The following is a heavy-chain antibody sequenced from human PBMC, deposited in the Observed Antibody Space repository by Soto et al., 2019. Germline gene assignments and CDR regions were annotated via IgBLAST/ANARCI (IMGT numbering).Heavy chain of an antibody. Sequence: SETLSLTCAVYGGSFSGYYWSWIRQPPGKGLEWIGEINHSGSTNYNPSIKSRVTISVDTPKNQFSLKLSSVTAADTAVYYCARGLRITIFGVVTGPYFDYWGQGTLVTVSS. CDR2: INHSGST. D-gene: IGHD3-3*01. J-gene: IGHJ4*02. CDR1: GGSFSGYY. V-gene: IGHV4-34*01. CDR3: ARGLRITIFGVVTGPYFDY.